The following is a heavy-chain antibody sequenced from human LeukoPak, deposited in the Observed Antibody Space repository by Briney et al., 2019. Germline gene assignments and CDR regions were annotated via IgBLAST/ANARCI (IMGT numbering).Heavy chain of an antibody. V-gene: IGHV4-39*07. CDR1: GGSISSSSYY. CDR2: IYYSGST. D-gene: IGHD4-17*01. Sequence: SETLSLTCTVSGGSISSSSYYWGWIRQPPGKGLEWIGSIYYSGSTYYNPSLKSRVTISVDTSKNQFSLKLSSVTAADTAVYYCASGGPVTRFDYWGQGTLVTVSS. CDR3: ASGGPVTRFDY. J-gene: IGHJ4*02.